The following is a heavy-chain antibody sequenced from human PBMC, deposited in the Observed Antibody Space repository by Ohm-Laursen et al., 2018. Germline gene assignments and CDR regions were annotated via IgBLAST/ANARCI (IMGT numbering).Heavy chain of an antibody. CDR1: GGSIGTYY. CDR3: ARDGYCGGDCYPDY. Sequence: TLSLTCTVSGGSIGTYYWTWIRQPAGKGLEWIGRIYTSGSTNYNPSLKSRVTMSVDTSKNQFSLKLSSVTAADTAVYYCARDGYCGGDCYPDYWGQGTLVTVSS. V-gene: IGHV4-4*07. D-gene: IGHD2-21*02. J-gene: IGHJ4*02. CDR2: IYTSGST.